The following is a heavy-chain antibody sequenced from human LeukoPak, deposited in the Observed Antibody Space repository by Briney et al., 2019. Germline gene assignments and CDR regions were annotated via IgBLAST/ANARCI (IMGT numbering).Heavy chain of an antibody. J-gene: IGHJ4*02. CDR1: GGSFSGYY. D-gene: IGHD6-19*01. CDR3: ARVGPWSSGMNY. V-gene: IGHV4-34*01. Sequence: PSETLSLTCAVYGGSFSGYYWGWIRQPPGKGLEWIGEINHSGSTNYNPSLKSRVTISVDTSKNQFSLKLSSVTAADTAVYYCARVGPWSSGMNYWGQGTLVTVSS. CDR2: INHSGST.